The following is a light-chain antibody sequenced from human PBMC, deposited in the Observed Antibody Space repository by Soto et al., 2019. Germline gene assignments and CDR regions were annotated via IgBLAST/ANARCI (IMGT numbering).Light chain of an antibody. J-gene: IGLJ1*01. CDR1: TSDVGGYNL. V-gene: IGLV2-23*01. CDR2: EGT. CDR3: CSYASSSYYV. Sequence: QSVLTQPASVSGSPGQSITISCSGTTSDVGGYNLVSWYQQHTAKAPKLLIYEGTQRPSGVSSRFSGSKSGNTASLTISGLQAEDEADYYCCSYASSSYYVFGTGTKVPVL.